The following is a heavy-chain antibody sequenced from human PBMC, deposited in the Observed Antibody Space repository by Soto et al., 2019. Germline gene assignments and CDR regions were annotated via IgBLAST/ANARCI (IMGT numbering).Heavy chain of an antibody. CDR1: GYTFTSYD. D-gene: IGHD3-3*01. V-gene: IGHV1-8*01. CDR3: ARGRTIFGVVITRRYYYYGMDV. CDR2: MNPNSGNT. J-gene: IGHJ6*02. Sequence: XSVKVSCKASGYTFTSYDINWVRQATGQGLEWVGWMNPNSGNTGYAQKFQGRVTMTRNTSISTAYMELSSLRSEDTAVYYCARGRTIFGVVITRRYYYYGMDVWGQGPTVTVSS.